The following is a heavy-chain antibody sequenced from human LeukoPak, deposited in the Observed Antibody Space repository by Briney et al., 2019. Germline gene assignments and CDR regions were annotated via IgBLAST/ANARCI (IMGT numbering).Heavy chain of an antibody. V-gene: IGHV4-61*02. Sequence: SETLSLTCTASGVSISSGSYYWSWIRQPAGQGLEWIGRIYTSRSTNYNPSLKCPVTISVYTSKNQFSMKLRTVTAADTAEYYGARDRDVYYYYYMDVWGKGTTVTISS. CDR3: ARDRDVYYYYYMDV. J-gene: IGHJ6*03. CDR1: GVSISSGSYY. CDR2: IYTSRST.